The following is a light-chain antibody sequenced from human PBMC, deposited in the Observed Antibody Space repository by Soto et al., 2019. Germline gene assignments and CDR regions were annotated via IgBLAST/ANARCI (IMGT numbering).Light chain of an antibody. CDR2: DAS. V-gene: IGKV3-15*01. CDR3: QQSNNWPRT. J-gene: IGKJ1*01. Sequence: EIVMTQSPATLSVSPGERATLSCRASQSVSSNLAWYQRKPGQAPRLLIYDASTRATGLPARFSGSGSGTEFTLTISSLQSADFAVYYCQQSNNWPRTFGQGTKVDIK. CDR1: QSVSSN.